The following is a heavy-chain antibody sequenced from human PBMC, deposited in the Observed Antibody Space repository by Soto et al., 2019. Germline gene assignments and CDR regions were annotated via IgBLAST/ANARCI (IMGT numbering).Heavy chain of an antibody. V-gene: IGHV4-59*01. CDR3: ARLAYTSGFTFDY. CDR1: GGSISSDY. Sequence: PSETLSLTCIVSGGSISSDYWTWIRQPPGERLEWIGYIYYNGNTNYNSSLKSRVTISIDTSKNQFSLKLNSVTAADTAVYFCARLAYTSGFTFDYWGRGTLVTVSS. J-gene: IGHJ4*02. D-gene: IGHD5-18*01. CDR2: IYYNGNT.